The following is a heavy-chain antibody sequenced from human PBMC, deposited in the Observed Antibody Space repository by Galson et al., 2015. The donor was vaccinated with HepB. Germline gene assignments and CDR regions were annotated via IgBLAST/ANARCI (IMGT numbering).Heavy chain of an antibody. V-gene: IGHV3-48*02. CDR2: INKDGNSK. D-gene: IGHD2-15*01. J-gene: IGHJ4*02. CDR1: GFAFISYN. Sequence: SLRLSCAASGFAFISYNMHWARQAPGKGLEWVAFINKDGNSKQYGDSVKGRFTTSRDNAKNLLYLQMNSLRDEDTAVYYCVRDIGRVFYFDYWGQGTLVTVSS. CDR3: VRDIGRVFYFDY.